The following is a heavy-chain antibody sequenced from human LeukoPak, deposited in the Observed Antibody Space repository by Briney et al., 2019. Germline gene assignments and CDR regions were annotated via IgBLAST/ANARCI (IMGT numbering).Heavy chain of an antibody. CDR1: GFTFSSYA. J-gene: IGHJ5*02. Sequence: GGSLRLSCAASGFTFSSYAMSWVRQAPGKGLEWVSGISDSGGNTYYADSVKGRFTISRDNSKNTLYLQMNSLRAEDTAVYYCAKDRPSDSGYCSGGSCSVNWFDPWGQGTLVTVSS. D-gene: IGHD2-15*01. CDR3: AKDRPSDSGYCSGGSCSVNWFDP. V-gene: IGHV3-23*01. CDR2: ISDSGGNT.